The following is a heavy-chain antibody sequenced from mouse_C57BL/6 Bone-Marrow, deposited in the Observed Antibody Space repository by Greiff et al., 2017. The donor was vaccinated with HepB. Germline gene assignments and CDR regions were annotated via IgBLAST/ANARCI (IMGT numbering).Heavy chain of an antibody. V-gene: IGHV1-47*01. CDR1: GYTFTTYP. Sequence: VQRVESGAELLKPGASVKMSCKASGYTFTTYPIEWMKQNHGKILEWIGNFHPYNDDPKYNEKFKGKATLTVEKSSSTVYLELSRLTSDESAVYYCDITTGYFDYWGQGTTLTVSS. J-gene: IGHJ2*01. D-gene: IGHD1-1*01. CDR2: FHPYNDDP. CDR3: DITTGYFDY.